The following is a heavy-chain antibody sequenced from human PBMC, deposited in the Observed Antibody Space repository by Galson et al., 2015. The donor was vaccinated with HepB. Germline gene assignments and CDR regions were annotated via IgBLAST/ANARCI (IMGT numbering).Heavy chain of an antibody. J-gene: IGHJ4*02. CDR3: TRLGDLSGYSSL. CDR1: GFTFSGSA. CDR2: IGSKANSYAT. D-gene: IGHD6-13*01. Sequence: SLRLSCAASGFTFSGSALHWVRQASGRGLEWVGRIGSKANSYATAYAASVKGRFTISRDDSKNTAYMQMNSLKTEDTAVYYCTRLGDLSGYSSLWGQGTLVTVSS. V-gene: IGHV3-73*01.